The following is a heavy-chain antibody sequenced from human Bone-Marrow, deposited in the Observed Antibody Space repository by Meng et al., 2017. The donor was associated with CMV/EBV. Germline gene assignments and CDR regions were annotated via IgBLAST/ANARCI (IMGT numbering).Heavy chain of an antibody. D-gene: IGHD6-13*01. CDR3: ARDLVSSSWFYYYYVMDV. CDR2: INSDGSST. V-gene: IGHV3-74*01. J-gene: IGHJ6*02. CDR1: GFTFSSYW. Sequence: GESLKISCAASGFTFSSYWMHWVRQAPGKGLVWVSRINSDGSSTSYADSVKGRFTISRDNAKNTLYLQMNSLRAEDTAVYYCARDLVSSSWFYYYYVMDVWGQGTTVTFSS.